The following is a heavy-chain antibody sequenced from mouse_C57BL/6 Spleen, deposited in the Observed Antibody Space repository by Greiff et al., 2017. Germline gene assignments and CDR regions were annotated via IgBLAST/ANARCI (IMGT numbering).Heavy chain of an antibody. CDR3: ARRYGSSYGYFDV. Sequence: VQLQQSGPELVKPGASVKMSCKASGYTFTDYNMHWVKQSHGKSLEWIGYINPNNGGSSYNQKFKGKATLTVNKSSSTAYMELRSLTSEDSAVYYCARRYGSSYGYFDVWGTGTTVTVSS. CDR2: INPNNGGS. CDR1: GYTFTDYN. D-gene: IGHD1-1*01. J-gene: IGHJ1*03. V-gene: IGHV1-22*01.